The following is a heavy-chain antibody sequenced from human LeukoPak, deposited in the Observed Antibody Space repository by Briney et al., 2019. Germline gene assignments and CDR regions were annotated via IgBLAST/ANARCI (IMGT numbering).Heavy chain of an antibody. CDR1: GGPISSHF. J-gene: IGHJ4*02. CDR3: TKATQWLAFDY. Sequence: PSETLSLTCTVSGGPISSHFWSWIRQPPGKGLEWIGNIYNSGTTNYNPSLKSGVTISVDTSKNQLSLQLTPVTAADTAVYYCTKATQWLAFDYWGRGTLVTVSS. V-gene: IGHV4-59*11. CDR2: IYNSGTT. D-gene: IGHD6-19*01.